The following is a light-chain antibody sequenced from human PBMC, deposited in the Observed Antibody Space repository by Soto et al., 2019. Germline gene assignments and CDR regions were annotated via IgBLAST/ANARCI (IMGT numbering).Light chain of an antibody. CDR3: HQYNIWPPLT. V-gene: IGKV3-15*01. J-gene: IGKJ4*01. CDR2: RAS. CDR1: QSVSDN. Sequence: EVLMTQSPDTLYVSPGERVTLSCRASQSVSDNLAWYQQKPGQGPRLLVYRASTRTLGIPARFSGSGSGTEFTLTISSLQSEDSAVYYCHQYNIWPPLTFGGGTKVDIK.